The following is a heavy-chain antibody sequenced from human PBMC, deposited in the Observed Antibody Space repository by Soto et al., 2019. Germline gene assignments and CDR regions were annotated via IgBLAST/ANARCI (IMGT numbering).Heavy chain of an antibody. CDR2: INAGNGNT. CDR1: GYTFTSYA. V-gene: IGHV1-3*01. Sequence: ASVKVSCKASGYTFTSYAIHWVRQAPGQRLGWMGWINAGNGNTKYSQKFQGRVTITRDTSASTAYMELSSLRSEDTAVYYCARSIVVVTALDYWGQGTLVTVS. CDR3: ARSIVVVTALDY. J-gene: IGHJ4*02. D-gene: IGHD2-21*02.